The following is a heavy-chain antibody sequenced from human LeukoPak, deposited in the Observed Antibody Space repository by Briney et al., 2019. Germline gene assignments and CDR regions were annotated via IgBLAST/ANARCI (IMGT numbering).Heavy chain of an antibody. CDR2: IYYSGST. CDR1: GGSISSSSYY. D-gene: IGHD7-27*01. V-gene: IGHV4-39*07. CDR3: ATSISLDPLGAFDI. Sequence: SETLSLTCTVSGGSISSSSYYWGWIRQPPGKGLEWIGSIYYSGSTYYNPSLKSRVTISVDTSKNQFSLKLSSVTAADTAVYYCATSISLDPLGAFDIWGQGTMVTVSS. J-gene: IGHJ3*02.